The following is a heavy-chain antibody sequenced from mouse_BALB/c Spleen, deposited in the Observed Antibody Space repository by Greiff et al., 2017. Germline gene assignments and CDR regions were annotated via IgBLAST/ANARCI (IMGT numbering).Heavy chain of an antibody. D-gene: IGHD1-1*01. CDR1: GFTFSSFG. V-gene: IGHV5-17*02. Sequence: EVQLVESGGGLVQPGGSRKLSCAASGFTFSSFGMHWVRQAPEKGLEWVAYISSGSSTIYYADTVKGRFTISRDNPKNTLFLQMTSLRSEDTAMYYCARPFTTVVAPAYWGQGTLVTVSA. CDR2: ISSGSSTI. CDR3: ARPFTTVVAPAY. J-gene: IGHJ3*01.